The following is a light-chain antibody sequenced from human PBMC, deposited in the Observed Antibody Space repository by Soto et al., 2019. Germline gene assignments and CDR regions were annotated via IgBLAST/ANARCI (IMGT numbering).Light chain of an antibody. J-gene: IGKJ5*01. CDR2: GAS. Sequence: EIVMWMSPATLSVSTRERATLSCMASQSVSSNLAWYQQKPGQAPRLLIYGASTRATGIPARFSGSGSGTEFTLTISSLQSEDFAVYYCQQYNNGLPITFGQGTRLEIK. CDR3: QQYNNGLPIT. CDR1: QSVSSN. V-gene: IGKV3-15*01.